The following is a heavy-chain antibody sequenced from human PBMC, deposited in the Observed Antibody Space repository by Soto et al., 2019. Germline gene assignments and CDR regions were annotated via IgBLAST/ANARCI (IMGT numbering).Heavy chain of an antibody. Sequence: EVQLVESGGGLVKPGESLRLSCAASGFTFSTSGMNWVRQAPGKGLEWVSSISSSSTYIYYADSVKGRFTISRDNAKNSLFLQMNSLRVEDTAVYYCAKNRPTGIVGESPYYHCMDAWGQGTTVTVSS. D-gene: IGHD1-26*01. CDR2: ISSSSTYI. J-gene: IGHJ6*02. CDR3: AKNRPTGIVGESPYYHCMDA. V-gene: IGHV3-21*01. CDR1: GFTFSTSG.